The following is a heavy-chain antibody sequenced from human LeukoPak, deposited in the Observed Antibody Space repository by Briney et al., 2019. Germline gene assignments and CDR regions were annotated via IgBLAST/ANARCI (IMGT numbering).Heavy chain of an antibody. Sequence: PGGSLRLSCAASGFTFSSYSMNWVRQAPGKGLEWVSYISVSSNTIYYADSVKGRFTISRDNAQNSLYLQMNSLRAEDTAVFYCARDYGFGGNYMDVWGKGTTVTVSS. V-gene: IGHV3-48*01. CDR2: ISVSSNTI. CDR1: GFTFSSYS. D-gene: IGHD3-16*01. J-gene: IGHJ6*03. CDR3: ARDYGFGGNYMDV.